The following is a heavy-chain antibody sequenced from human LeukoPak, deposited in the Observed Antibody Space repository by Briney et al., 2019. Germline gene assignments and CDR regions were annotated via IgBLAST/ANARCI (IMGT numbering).Heavy chain of an antibody. CDR2: INPNSGGT. V-gene: IGHV1-2*02. CDR1: GYTFTGYY. CDR3: ARVSSGYYGGSYYSEY. D-gene: IGHD3-16*01. J-gene: IGHJ4*02. Sequence: GASVKVSCKASGYTFTGYYMHWVRQAPGQGLEWMGWINPNSGGTNYAQKFQGRVTMTRDTSISTAYMELSRLRSDDTAVYYCARVSSGYYGGSYYSEYWGRGTLVTVSS.